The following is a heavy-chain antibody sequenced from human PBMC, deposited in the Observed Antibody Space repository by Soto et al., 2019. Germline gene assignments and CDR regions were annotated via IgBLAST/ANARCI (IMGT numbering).Heavy chain of an antibody. CDR1: GYTFTGYY. J-gene: IGHJ5*02. CDR2: INPNSGGT. CDR3: ARATGYDFWSGYYASWFDP. V-gene: IGHV1-2*04. Sequence: QVQLVQSGAEVKKPGASVKVSCKASGYTFTGYYMHWVRQAPGQGLEWMGWINPNSGGTNYAQKFQGWVTMTRDTSISTAYMELSRLRSDDTAVYYCARATGYDFWSGYYASWFDPWGQGTLVTVSS. D-gene: IGHD3-3*01.